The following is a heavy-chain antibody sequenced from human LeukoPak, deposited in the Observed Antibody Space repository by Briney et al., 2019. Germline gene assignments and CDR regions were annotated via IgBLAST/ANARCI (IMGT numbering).Heavy chain of an antibody. CDR2: ISGSGGST. D-gene: IGHD2-15*01. CDR1: GFTFSSYA. J-gene: IGHJ4*02. Sequence: GALRLSCAASGFTFSSYAMSWVRQAPGKGLEWVSAISGSGGSTYYADSVKGRFTISRDNSKNTLYLQMNCLRAEDTAVYYCAKAGAVVVVAAKYFDYWGQGTLVTVSS. V-gene: IGHV3-23*01. CDR3: AKAGAVVVVAAKYFDY.